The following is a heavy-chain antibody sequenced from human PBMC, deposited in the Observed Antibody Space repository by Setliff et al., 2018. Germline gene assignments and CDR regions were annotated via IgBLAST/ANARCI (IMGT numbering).Heavy chain of an antibody. CDR2: IIPILGIA. Sequence: SVKVSCKASGGTFSSYAISWVRQAPGQGLGWMGGIIPILGIANYAQKFQGRVTITADKSTSTAYMELSSLRSEDTAVYYCARDRGTREQDAFDIWGQGTMVTVSS. CDR3: ARDRGTREQDAFDI. J-gene: IGHJ3*02. V-gene: IGHV1-69*10. D-gene: IGHD1-26*01. CDR1: GGTFSSYA.